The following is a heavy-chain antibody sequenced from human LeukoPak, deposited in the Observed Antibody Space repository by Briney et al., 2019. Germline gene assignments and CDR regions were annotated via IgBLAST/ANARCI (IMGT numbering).Heavy chain of an antibody. D-gene: IGHD3-10*01. CDR1: GFTFSSYS. CDR2: ISSISSYI. J-gene: IGHJ3*02. Sequence: PGGSLRLSCAASGFTFSSYSMNWVRQAPGKGLEWVSSISSISSYIYYADSVKGRFTISRDNAKNSLYLQMNSLRAEDTAVYYCARTDYYGSGSYYGPPAFDIWGQGTMVTVSS. CDR3: ARTDYYGSGSYYGPPAFDI. V-gene: IGHV3-21*01.